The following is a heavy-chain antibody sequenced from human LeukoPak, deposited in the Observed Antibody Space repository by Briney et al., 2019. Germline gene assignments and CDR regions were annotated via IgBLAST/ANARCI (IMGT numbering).Heavy chain of an antibody. CDR2: ISTSSIYI. Sequence: GGSLRLSCAVSGFIFSSYSMNWVRQAPGKGLEWVSSISTSSIYIYYADSVKGRFTISRDNAKNSLYLQMDSLRAEDTAVYYCARAQVGYNWFDPWGQGTLVTVSS. CDR1: GFIFSSYS. J-gene: IGHJ5*02. CDR3: ARAQVGYNWFDP. V-gene: IGHV3-21*01. D-gene: IGHD1-26*01.